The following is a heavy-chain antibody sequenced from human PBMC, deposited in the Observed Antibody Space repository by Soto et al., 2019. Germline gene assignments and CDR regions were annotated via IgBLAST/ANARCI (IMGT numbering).Heavy chain of an antibody. Sequence: QVQLVQSGAEVKKPGSSVKVSCKASGGTFSSYAISWVRQAPGQGLEWMGGIIPIFGTANYAQKFQGRVTITADESTSTAYMELSSLRSEDTAVYYCARGRTIFGVVIAPPYYYYGMDVWGQGTTVTVSS. J-gene: IGHJ6*02. D-gene: IGHD3-3*01. CDR1: GGTFSSYA. V-gene: IGHV1-69*12. CDR3: ARGRTIFGVVIAPPYYYYGMDV. CDR2: IIPIFGTA.